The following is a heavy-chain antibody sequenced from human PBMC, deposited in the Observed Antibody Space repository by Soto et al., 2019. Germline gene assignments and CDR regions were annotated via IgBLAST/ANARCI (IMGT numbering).Heavy chain of an antibody. CDR1: GGSISSGGYY. J-gene: IGHJ6*02. CDR2: IYYSGST. CDR3: ARRGYYYCSGKMYYYGMDV. D-gene: IGHD3-10*01. V-gene: IGHV4-31*03. Sequence: SQTLSLTCTVSGGSISSGGYYWSLIRQHPAKGLEGIGYIYYSGSTDYNPSLKSRVTISVDTSKNQFSLKLSSVTAADTAVYYCARRGYYYCSGKMYYYGMDVWGQGTTVTVSS.